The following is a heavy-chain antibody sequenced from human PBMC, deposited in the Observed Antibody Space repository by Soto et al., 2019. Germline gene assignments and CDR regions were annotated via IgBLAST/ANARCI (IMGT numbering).Heavy chain of an antibody. Sequence: QVQLVQSGAEVKKPGSSVKVSCKASGGTFSSYTISWVRQAPGQGLEWMGRIIPILGIANYAQKFQGRVTITADKSTSTAYMELSSLRSEDTAVYYCARVCTSCYAIDYYYYGMDVWGQGTTVTVSS. CDR3: ARVCTSCYAIDYYYYGMDV. D-gene: IGHD2-2*01. J-gene: IGHJ6*02. CDR1: GGTFSSYT. CDR2: IIPILGIA. V-gene: IGHV1-69*02.